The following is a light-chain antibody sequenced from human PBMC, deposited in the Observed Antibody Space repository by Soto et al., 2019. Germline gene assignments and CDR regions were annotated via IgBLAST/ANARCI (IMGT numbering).Light chain of an antibody. Sequence: ELVLTQSPATLSLSPGARATLSCRASQSVSSNLAWYQQKPGQAPSLLIFDAYNRATGIPGRFTVSGSGTDFPLPISSLEPEDFAVYDCQQYNTYSTFGQGTRLEIK. CDR1: QSVSSN. J-gene: IGKJ5*01. CDR2: DAY. CDR3: QQYNTYST. V-gene: IGKV3-11*01.